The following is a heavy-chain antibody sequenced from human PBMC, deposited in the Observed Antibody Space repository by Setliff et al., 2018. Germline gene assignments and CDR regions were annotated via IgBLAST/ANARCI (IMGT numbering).Heavy chain of an antibody. V-gene: IGHV4-4*07. D-gene: IGHD3-10*01. CDR2: IYVTEST. J-gene: IGHJ4*02. CDR3: AASRAYTGAVEEWFLPKTFDF. Sequence: SETLSLTCTVSGDSISNYFWNWIRQPAGKGLEWIGRIYVTESTKYNPSLKSRVTLSIDTSKNQFSLKLSSVTAADAALYYCAASRAYTGAVEEWFLPKTFDFWGQGSPVTVSS. CDR1: GDSISNYF.